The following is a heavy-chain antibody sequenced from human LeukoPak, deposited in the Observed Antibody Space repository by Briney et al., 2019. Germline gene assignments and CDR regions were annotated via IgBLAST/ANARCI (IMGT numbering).Heavy chain of an antibody. D-gene: IGHD2-15*01. J-gene: IGHJ6*03. CDR2: MNPNSGNT. CDR3: ARDSGPPAGYYYMDV. CDR1: GYTFTSYD. Sequence: ASVKVSCKASGYTFTSYDINWVRQATGQGLEWMGWMNPNSGNTGYAQKFQGRVAITRNTSISTAYMELSSLRSEDTAVYYCARDSGPPAGYYYMDVWGKGTTVTVSS. V-gene: IGHV1-8*03.